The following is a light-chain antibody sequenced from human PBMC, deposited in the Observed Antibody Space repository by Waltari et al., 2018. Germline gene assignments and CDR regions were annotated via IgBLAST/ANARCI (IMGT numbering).Light chain of an antibody. J-gene: IGKJ4*01. CDR2: SGS. CDR3: MQALQSPLT. Sequence: DVVMTQSPLFLPVTPGEPDSISCRSSQTLLNSNGYNYLDWFLQKPGQSPQLLIYSGSNRASGVPDRFSGSGSGTDFTLKISRVEAEDVGIYYCMQALQSPLTFGGGTKVEIK. V-gene: IGKV2-28*01. CDR1: QTLLNSNGYNY.